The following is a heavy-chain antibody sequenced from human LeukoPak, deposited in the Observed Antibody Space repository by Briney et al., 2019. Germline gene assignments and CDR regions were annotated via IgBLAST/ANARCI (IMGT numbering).Heavy chain of an antibody. CDR1: GGSISNNAFF. V-gene: IGHV4-30-2*01. D-gene: IGHD1-26*01. CDR3: ARDFVGTPGENYIDS. J-gene: IGHJ4*02. Sequence: PSETLSLTCTVSGGSISNNAFFWTWIRQPPGRGLEWIGYIYHSGSTYYNPSLKSRVTISVDRFNSQFSLKLISVTAADTAVYYCARDFVGTPGENYIDSWGQGTLVTVSS. CDR2: IYHSGST.